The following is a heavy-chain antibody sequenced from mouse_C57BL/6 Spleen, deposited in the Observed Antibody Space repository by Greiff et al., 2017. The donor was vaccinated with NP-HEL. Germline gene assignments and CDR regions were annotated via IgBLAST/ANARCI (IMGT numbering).Heavy chain of an antibody. J-gene: IGHJ4*01. CDR1: GYTFTDYE. CDR2: IDPETGGT. D-gene: IGHD1-1*01. V-gene: IGHV1-15*01. CDR3: TRWYDGSSYEGFYYYAMDY. Sequence: VQLQQSGAELVRPGASVTLSCKASGYTFTDYEMHWVKQTPVHGLEWIGAIDPETGGTAYNQKFKGKAILTAAKSSSTAYMELRSLTSEDSAVYYCTRWYDGSSYEGFYYYAMDYWGQGTSVTVSS.